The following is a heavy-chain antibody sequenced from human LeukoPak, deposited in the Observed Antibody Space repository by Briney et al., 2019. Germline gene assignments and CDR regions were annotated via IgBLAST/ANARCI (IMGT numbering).Heavy chain of an antibody. D-gene: IGHD6-13*01. CDR2: IYTSGST. Sequence: SETLSLTCTVSGGSISSYYWSWIRQPAGKGLEWIGRIYTSGSTNYNPSLKSRVTISVDKSKNQFSLKLSSVTAADTAVYYCARDQRAAAGSGWFDPWGQGTLVTASS. CDR1: GGSISSYY. J-gene: IGHJ5*02. CDR3: ARDQRAAAGSGWFDP. V-gene: IGHV4-4*07.